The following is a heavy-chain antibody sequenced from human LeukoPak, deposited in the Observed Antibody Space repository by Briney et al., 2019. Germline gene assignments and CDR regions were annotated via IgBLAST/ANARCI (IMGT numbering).Heavy chain of an antibody. CDR1: GYTFTSYG. D-gene: IGHD6-13*01. CDR2: ISAYNGNT. Sequence: GASVKVSCKASGYTFTSYGISWVRQAPGQGLEWMGWISAYNGNTNYAQKLQGRVTMTTDTSTSTAYMELRSLRSDDTAVYYCAREKYSSSWPFFDYWGQGTLVTVSS. J-gene: IGHJ4*02. V-gene: IGHV1-18*01. CDR3: AREKYSSSWPFFDY.